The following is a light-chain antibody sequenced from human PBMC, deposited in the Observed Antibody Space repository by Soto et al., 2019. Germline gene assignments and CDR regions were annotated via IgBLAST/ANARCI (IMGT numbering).Light chain of an antibody. J-gene: IGKJ1*01. Sequence: EIVMTQSPATLSVSPGERATLSCRASQSVSSKLAWYQQKPGQAPRFLMYDASTRATDIPARFSGSGSGTEFTLTISSLQSEDFAVYYCQQYDNWPWTFDQGTKVEFK. CDR1: QSVSSK. CDR3: QQYDNWPWT. CDR2: DAS. V-gene: IGKV3-15*01.